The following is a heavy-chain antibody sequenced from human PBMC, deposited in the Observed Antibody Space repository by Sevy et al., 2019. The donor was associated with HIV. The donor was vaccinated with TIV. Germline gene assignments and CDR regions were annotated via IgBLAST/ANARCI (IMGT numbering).Heavy chain of an antibody. Sequence: GGSLRLSCAASGFTFTDYFMGWVRQAPGKGLEWVANIDQDGSQKNYVDSVKGRFTISRDNANNSVYLQMNRLRVDDTAVYYCARELWPGDYWGQGTLVTVSS. CDR1: GFTFTDYF. V-gene: IGHV3-7*01. D-gene: IGHD2-21*01. J-gene: IGHJ4*02. CDR2: IDQDGSQK. CDR3: ARELWPGDY.